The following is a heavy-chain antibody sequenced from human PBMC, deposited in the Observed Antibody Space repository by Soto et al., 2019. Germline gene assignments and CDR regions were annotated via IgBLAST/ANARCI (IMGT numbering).Heavy chain of an antibody. CDR3: ARHAFRRHYSRYRWFDI. Sequence: ASVKVSCKASGYTVTSYYIHWVRQAPGQGFEWIGIINPGAGGRSYAQKFQGRVTLTRDTSTSTVYMELSSLRSEDTAVYHCARHAFRRHYSRYRWFDIWGQGTLVTVSA. CDR1: GYTVTSYY. D-gene: IGHD4-4*01. V-gene: IGHV1-46*01. CDR2: INPGAGGR. J-gene: IGHJ5*02.